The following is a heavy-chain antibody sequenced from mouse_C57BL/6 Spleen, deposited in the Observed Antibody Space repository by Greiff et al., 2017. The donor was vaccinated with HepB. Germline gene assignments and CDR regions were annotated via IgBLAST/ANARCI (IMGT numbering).Heavy chain of an antibody. CDR1: GYTFTSYW. J-gene: IGHJ4*01. CDR3: ARRNYDYDGYYYAMDY. CDR2: IHPNSGST. D-gene: IGHD2-4*01. Sequence: QVQLQQPGAELVKPGASVKLSCKASGYTFTSYWMHWVKQRPGQGLEWIGMIHPNSGSTNYNEKFKSKATLTVDKSSSTAYMQLSSLTSEDSAVYYCARRNYDYDGYYYAMDYWGQGTSVTVSS. V-gene: IGHV1-64*01.